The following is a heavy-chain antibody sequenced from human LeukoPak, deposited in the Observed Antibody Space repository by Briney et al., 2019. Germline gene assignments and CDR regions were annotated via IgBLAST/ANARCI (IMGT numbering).Heavy chain of an antibody. Sequence: SETLSLTCTVSGGSISSYYWSWVRQPPGKGLEWIGYIYYSGSTDYNPSLKSRVTISVDTSKNQFSLKLSSVTAADTAVYYWARVVGYSGYDWEGIDYWGQGTLVTVSS. D-gene: IGHD5-12*01. J-gene: IGHJ4*02. V-gene: IGHV4-59*08. CDR3: ARVVGYSGYDWEGIDY. CDR1: GGSISSYY. CDR2: IYYSGST.